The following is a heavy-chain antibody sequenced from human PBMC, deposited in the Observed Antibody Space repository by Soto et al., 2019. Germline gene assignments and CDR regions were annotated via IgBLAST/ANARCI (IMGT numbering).Heavy chain of an antibody. CDR2: TIPMFATA. Sequence: QVHLVQSGAEVKKPGSSVKVSCKASGGSFSNYIFAWVRQAPGQGFEWMGGTIPMFATAQYAQKLQGRVTITADESTSTVYMDLTSLTSDDTAVYYCARGLFGQQWLVGFDTWGQGTLVTVSS. CDR3: ARGLFGQQWLVGFDT. V-gene: IGHV1-69*01. J-gene: IGHJ4*02. D-gene: IGHD6-19*01. CDR1: GGSFSNYI.